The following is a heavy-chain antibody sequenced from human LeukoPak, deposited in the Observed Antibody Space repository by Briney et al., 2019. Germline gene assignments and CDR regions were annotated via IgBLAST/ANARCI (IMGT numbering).Heavy chain of an antibody. J-gene: IGHJ5*02. CDR1: GGSISRRSYY. CDR3: ARSFSSGWYRDYTWFAP. CDR2: IYYSGST. D-gene: IGHD6-19*01. V-gene: IGHV4-39*07. Sequence: AETLSLTCSVSGGSISRRSYYGGWIRQPPGKGLEGMGSIYYSGSTYYNPSLKTRVTISVDTSKHQFSLKLSSVPAADPAVYYCARSFSSGWYRDYTWFAPWGQGTLVTVSS.